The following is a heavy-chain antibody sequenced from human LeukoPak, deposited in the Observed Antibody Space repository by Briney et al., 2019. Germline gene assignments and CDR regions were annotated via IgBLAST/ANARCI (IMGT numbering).Heavy chain of an antibody. D-gene: IGHD6-19*01. Sequence: PSETLSLTCTVYGGSISSSSYYWGWIRQPPGKGLEWIGSIYYSGSTYYNPSLKSRVTISVDTSKNQFSLKLSSVTAADTAVYYCARWCIAVAGTAADYWGQGTLVTVSS. J-gene: IGHJ4*02. CDR1: GGSISSSSYY. CDR3: ARWCIAVAGTAADY. V-gene: IGHV4-39*01. CDR2: IYYSGST.